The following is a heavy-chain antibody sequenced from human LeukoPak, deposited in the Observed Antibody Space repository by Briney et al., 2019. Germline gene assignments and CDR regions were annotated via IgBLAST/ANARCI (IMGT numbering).Heavy chain of an antibody. CDR3: AREDSYYDILTGYPF. CDR1: GYTFTSYG. Sequence: ASVKVSCKASGYTFTSYGISWVRQAPGQGLEWMGWISAYNGNTNYAQKLQGRVTMTTDTSTSTAYMELRSLRSDDTAVYYCAREDSYYDILTGYPFWGQGTPVTVSS. V-gene: IGHV1-18*01. D-gene: IGHD3-9*01. CDR2: ISAYNGNT. J-gene: IGHJ4*02.